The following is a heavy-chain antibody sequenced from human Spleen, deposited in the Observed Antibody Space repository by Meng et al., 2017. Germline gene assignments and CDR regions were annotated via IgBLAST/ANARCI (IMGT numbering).Heavy chain of an antibody. J-gene: IGHJ4*02. CDR3: ARGPTTMAHDFDY. V-gene: IGHV4-34*01. Sequence: VPHLPGCECLLQPSEPLPRAGVLGGGFCSDYSACWIRQPPGKGLEWLGEINQSGSTNYNPSPESRATISVDTSHNNLSPKLSSVTAADSAEYYCARGPTTMAHDFDYWGQGTLVTVSS. CDR1: GGFCSDYS. D-gene: IGHD5-24*01. CDR2: INQSGST.